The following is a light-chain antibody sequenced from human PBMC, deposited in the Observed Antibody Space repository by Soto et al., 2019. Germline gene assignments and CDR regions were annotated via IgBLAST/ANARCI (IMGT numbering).Light chain of an antibody. J-gene: IGKJ5*01. CDR3: QQYYDWPTIT. CDR1: ESVRSN. CDR2: GAS. V-gene: IGKV3-15*01. Sequence: EIVMTQSPATLSAPPGDRATLSCRASESVRSNLAWYQQKPGQAPRLLLYGASIRAADIPARFSGSGSGTEFTLTIRTLQSEDFAVYYCQQYYDWPTITFGQGTRLE.